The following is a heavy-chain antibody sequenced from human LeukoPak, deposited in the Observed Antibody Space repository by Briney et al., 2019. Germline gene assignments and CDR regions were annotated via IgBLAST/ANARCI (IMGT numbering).Heavy chain of an antibody. V-gene: IGHV4-61*02. CDR3: AMLQRLNRVFF. CDR1: GDSISSGSFY. Sequence: SETLSLTCTVSGDSISSGSFYRTWFRQPAGKGLEWIWRIHAGGNTNYNPSLQSRVAILMDTSKNQLSVKLSSVTAADSAVYYCAMLQRLNRVFFWGQGTLVAVSS. J-gene: IGHJ1*01. D-gene: IGHD6-25*01. CDR2: IHAGGNT.